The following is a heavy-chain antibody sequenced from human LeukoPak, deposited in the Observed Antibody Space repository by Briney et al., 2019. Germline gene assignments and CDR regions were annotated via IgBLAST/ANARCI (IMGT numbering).Heavy chain of an antibody. V-gene: IGHV1-69*04. D-gene: IGHD3-10*01. Sequence: GASVKVSCKASGGTFSSYAIRWVRQAPGQGLEWMGRIIPILGIANYAQKFQGRVTITADKSTSTAYMELSSLRSEDTAVYYCARDGRYDKLYYGMDVWGQGTTVTVSS. CDR2: IIPILGIA. CDR1: GGTFSSYA. CDR3: ARDGRYDKLYYGMDV. J-gene: IGHJ6*02.